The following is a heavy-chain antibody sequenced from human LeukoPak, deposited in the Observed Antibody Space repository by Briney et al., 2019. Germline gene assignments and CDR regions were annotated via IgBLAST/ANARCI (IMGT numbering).Heavy chain of an antibody. CDR1: GDSIINYY. V-gene: IGHV4-59*13. CDR2: IYYIGTT. CDR3: AREGVGSSGYYPFDY. J-gene: IGHJ4*02. D-gene: IGHD3-22*01. Sequence: SETLSLTCTVSGDSIINYYWSWIRQPPGKGLECIGYIYYIGTTNYNPSLKSRVTISIDTSKNQFSLKLSSVTAADTAVYYCAREGVGSSGYYPFDYWGQGILVTVSS.